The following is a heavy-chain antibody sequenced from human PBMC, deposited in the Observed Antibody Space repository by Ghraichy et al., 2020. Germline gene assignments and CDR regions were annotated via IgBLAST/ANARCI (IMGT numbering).Heavy chain of an antibody. D-gene: IGHD4-23*01. Sequence: ASVKVSCKTSHNAFASSAIPWVRQAPGQGLEWMGWISGYNGNTYYADSLQGRVVMTTDTSTATAFMELRSLKPDDTALYFCARLVIGGTVAFDIWGRGTTVIVST. CDR2: ISGYNGNT. CDR3: ARLVIGGTVAFDI. J-gene: IGHJ3*02. CDR1: HNAFASSA. V-gene: IGHV1-18*04.